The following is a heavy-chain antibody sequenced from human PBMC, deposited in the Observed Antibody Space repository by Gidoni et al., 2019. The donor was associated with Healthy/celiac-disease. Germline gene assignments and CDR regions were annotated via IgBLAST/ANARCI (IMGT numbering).Heavy chain of an antibody. V-gene: IGHV1-46*03. D-gene: IGHD6-13*01. J-gene: IGHJ3*02. CDR2: INPSGGST. CDR1: GYTFTSYY. CDR3: ARGAQTAAAISPDAFDI. Sequence: QVQLVQSGAEVKKPGASVKVSCKASGYTFTSYYMHWVRQAPGQGLEWRGIINPSGGSTSYAQKFQGRVTMTRDTSTSTVYMELSSLRSEDTAVYYCARGAQTAAAISPDAFDIWGQGTMVTVSS.